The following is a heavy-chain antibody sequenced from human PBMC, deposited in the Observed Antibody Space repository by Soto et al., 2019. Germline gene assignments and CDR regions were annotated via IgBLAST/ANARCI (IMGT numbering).Heavy chain of an antibody. J-gene: IGHJ4*02. Sequence: APGKGLEWVSVIYSGGSTYYADSVKGSFTISRDNSKNTLYLQMNSLRAEDTAVYYCARSPYSYGPIDYWGQGALVTVCS. V-gene: IGHV3-66*01. CDR3: ARSPYSYGPIDY. CDR2: IYSGGST. D-gene: IGHD5-18*01.